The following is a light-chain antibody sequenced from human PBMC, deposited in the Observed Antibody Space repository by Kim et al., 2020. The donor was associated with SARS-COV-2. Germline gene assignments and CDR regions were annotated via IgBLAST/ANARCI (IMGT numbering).Light chain of an antibody. CDR3: SSRDSSGYVI. CDR2: GKN. Sequence: SSELTQDPALSVALGQTVRITCQGDSLRNYYGSWNQQKPGQAPILVISGKNNRPSGIPDRFSGSSSGNTASLTITGTRAEDEADYYCSSRDSSGYVIFGGGTQLTVL. CDR1: SLRNYY. J-gene: IGLJ2*01. V-gene: IGLV3-19*01.